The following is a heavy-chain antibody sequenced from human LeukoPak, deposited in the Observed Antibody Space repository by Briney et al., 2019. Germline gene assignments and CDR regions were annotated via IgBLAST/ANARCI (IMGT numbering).Heavy chain of an antibody. J-gene: IGHJ4*02. V-gene: IGHV3-66*01. CDR3: ARGFRGPNFDH. CDR2: IYSGGST. D-gene: IGHD3-10*01. Sequence: GGSLRLSCAASEFSVGSNYMTWVRQAPGKGLEWVSLIYSGGSTYYADSVKGRFTISRDNSKNTLYLQMNSLRAEDTAVYFCARGFRGPNFDHWGQGTLVTVSS. CDR1: EFSVGSNY.